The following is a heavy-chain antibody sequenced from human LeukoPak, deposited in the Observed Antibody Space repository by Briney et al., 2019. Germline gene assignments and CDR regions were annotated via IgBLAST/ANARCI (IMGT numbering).Heavy chain of an antibody. J-gene: IGHJ4*02. V-gene: IGHV3-73*01. Sequence: GGSLRLSCAASGFTFSGSAMHWVRQASGKGLEWVGRIRSKANSYATAYAASVKGRFTISRDDSKNTAYLQMNSLKTEDTAVYYCTTDGDYYDSSGFEVDYWGQGTLVTVSS. CDR3: TTDGDYYDSSGFEVDY. D-gene: IGHD3-22*01. CDR2: IRSKANSYAT. CDR1: GFTFSGSA.